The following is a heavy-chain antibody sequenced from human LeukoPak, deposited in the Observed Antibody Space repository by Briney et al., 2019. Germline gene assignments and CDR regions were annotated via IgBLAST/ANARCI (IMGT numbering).Heavy chain of an antibody. CDR3: GRACSSSTCGSRGGVYAVDI. Sequence: GGSLRLSCSASGFTFSSYSIDWVRQAPGKGLEWVSFISSGGRSISYADSVKGRFTISRENAKNSLYLQMSSLRAEDTAVYYCGRACSSSTCGSRGGVYAVDIWGQGTMVTVSS. D-gene: IGHD2-2*01. J-gene: IGHJ3*02. V-gene: IGHV3-21*01. CDR1: GFTFSSYS. CDR2: ISSGGRSI.